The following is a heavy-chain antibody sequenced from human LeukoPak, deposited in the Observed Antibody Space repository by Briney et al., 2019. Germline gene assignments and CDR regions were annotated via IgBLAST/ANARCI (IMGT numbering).Heavy chain of an antibody. CDR2: ISGSSTYI. CDR3: ARDRPYDY. J-gene: IGHJ4*02. Sequence: GGSLRLSCAASGCAFSSYGMNWVRRAPGKGLEWVSFISGSSTYINYADAVKCRFTISRHNAKNSLDLQMNSLRAEDTAVYYRARDRPYDYWGQGTLVTVSS. V-gene: IGHV3-21*01. CDR1: GCAFSSYG.